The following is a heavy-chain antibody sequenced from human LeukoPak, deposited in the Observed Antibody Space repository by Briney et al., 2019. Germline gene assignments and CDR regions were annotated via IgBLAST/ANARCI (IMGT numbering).Heavy chain of an antibody. CDR3: AKGDYCSGGSCLWGPTLYYYYGMDV. CDR2: ISAYNGNT. V-gene: IGHV1-18*01. CDR1: GYTFTSYG. J-gene: IGHJ6*02. Sequence: VASVKVSCKASGYTFTSYGISWVRQAPGQGLEWMGWISAYNGNTNYAQKLQGRVTMTTDTSTSTAYMELSSLRSEDTAVYYCAKGDYCSGGSCLWGPTLYYYYGMDVWGQGTTVTVSS. D-gene: IGHD2-15*01.